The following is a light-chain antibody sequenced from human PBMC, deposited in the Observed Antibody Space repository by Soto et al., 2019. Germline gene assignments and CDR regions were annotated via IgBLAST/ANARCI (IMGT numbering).Light chain of an antibody. J-gene: IGKJ1*01. V-gene: IGKV1-5*03. CDR2: KAS. CDR3: QQYNSYSPT. CDR1: QSISSW. Sequence: DIQMTQSPSTLSASVGDRVTITCRSSQSISSWLAWYQQKPGKARKLLIYKASSLESGVPSRFSGSGSGTEFTLTISSLQPDDFATYYCQQYNSYSPTFGQGTKVDIK.